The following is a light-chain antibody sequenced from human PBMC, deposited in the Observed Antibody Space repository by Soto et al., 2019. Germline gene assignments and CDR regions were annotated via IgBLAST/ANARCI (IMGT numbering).Light chain of an antibody. CDR2: LAS. V-gene: IGKV1-17*01. J-gene: IGKJ2*01. CDR3: LHQNGYPPV. CDR1: QHITND. Sequence: DIQMTQSPSSLSASVGDTVTITCRASQHITNDCAWYQQKAGRAPKCLILLASRLQTGVPSRFSGSGSGTEFTLTLSSLQPEDFATYYCLHQNGYPPVFGQGTKVEIK.